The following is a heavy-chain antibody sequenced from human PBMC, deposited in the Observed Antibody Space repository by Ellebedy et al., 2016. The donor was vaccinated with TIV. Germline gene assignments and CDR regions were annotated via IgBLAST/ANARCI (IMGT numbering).Heavy chain of an antibody. CDR2: ISSSGSTI. J-gene: IGHJ6*02. D-gene: IGHD2-15*01. V-gene: IGHV3-11*01. Sequence: GESLKISXAASGFTLSDYYMSWIRQAPGKGLEWVSYISSSGSTIYYADSVKGRFTISRDNAKNSLYLQMNSLRAEDTAVYYCARDQLYCSGGSCYWGVVDYYGMDVWGQGTTVTVSS. CDR1: GFTLSDYY. CDR3: ARDQLYCSGGSCYWGVVDYYGMDV.